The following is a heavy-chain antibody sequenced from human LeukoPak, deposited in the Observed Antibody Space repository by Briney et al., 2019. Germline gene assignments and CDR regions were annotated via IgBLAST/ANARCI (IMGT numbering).Heavy chain of an antibody. V-gene: IGHV3-15*01. D-gene: IGHD3-22*01. CDR1: GFTFSNAW. CDR2: IKSKTDGGTR. Sequence: GGSLRLSCGASGFTFSNAWMTWVRQAPGKGLEWVGHIKSKTDGGTRDYAAPVKGRFTISRDDSKDTLYLQMNSLKTEDTAVYYCSTETDSSDYYDALDIWGPGTMVTVSS. J-gene: IGHJ3*02. CDR3: STETDSSDYYDALDI.